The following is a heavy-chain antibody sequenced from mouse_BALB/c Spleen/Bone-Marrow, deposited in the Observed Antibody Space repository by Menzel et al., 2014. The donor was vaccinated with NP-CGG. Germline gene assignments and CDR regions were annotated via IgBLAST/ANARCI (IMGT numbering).Heavy chain of an antibody. CDR3: ARYDGYFDY. Sequence: QLQQSGAELVRPGTSVKVSCKASGYAFTDYLMEWLKQRPGQGLEWIGVINPGSGSTNYNEKFKDKATLTADKSSSTAYMQLSSLTSDDSAVYFCARYDGYFDYWGQGTILTVSS. CDR2: INPGSGST. CDR1: GYAFTDYL. D-gene: IGHD2-3*01. J-gene: IGHJ2*01. V-gene: IGHV1-54*01.